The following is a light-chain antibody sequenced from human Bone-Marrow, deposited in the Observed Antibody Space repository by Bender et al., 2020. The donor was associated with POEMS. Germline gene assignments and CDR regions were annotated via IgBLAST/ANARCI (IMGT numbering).Light chain of an antibody. CDR1: SSDVGGYKY. J-gene: IGLJ2*01. Sequence: QSALTQPASVSGSPGQSITISCTGTSSDVGGYKYVSWYQQHPGKAPKLLIYDVSNRPSGVSNRFSGSKSGNTASLTIPGLQADDEADYYCAAYTGTTVVFGGGTKLTVL. CDR3: AAYTGTTVV. CDR2: DVS. V-gene: IGLV2-14*01.